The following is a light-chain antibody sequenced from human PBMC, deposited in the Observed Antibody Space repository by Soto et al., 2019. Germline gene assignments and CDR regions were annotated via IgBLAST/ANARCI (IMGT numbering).Light chain of an antibody. CDR2: AAS. CDR3: QQLNSYPPT. CDR1: QGISSY. V-gene: IGKV1-9*01. J-gene: IGKJ2*01. Sequence: IQLTQSPSSLSASVGDRVTVTCRASQGISSYLAWYQQQPGKAPKLLIYAASTLQRGVSSRFSGSGSGTDFTLTISSLQPEDVATYYCQQLNSYPPTVGQGTKLEIK.